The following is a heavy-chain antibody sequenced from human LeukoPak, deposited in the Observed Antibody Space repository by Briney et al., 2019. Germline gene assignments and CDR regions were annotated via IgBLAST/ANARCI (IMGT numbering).Heavy chain of an antibody. CDR2: IKSKTDGGTT. V-gene: IGHV3-15*01. CDR3: TTPIYCTGGVCYSSDFDY. Sequence: PGGSLRLSCAASGFTFSNAWMSWVRQAPGKGLEWVGRIKSKTDGGTTDYAAPVKGRFTISRGDSKNTLYLQMNSLKTEDTAVYYCTTPIYCTGGVCYSSDFDYWGQGTLVTVSS. D-gene: IGHD2-8*02. CDR1: GFTFSNAW. J-gene: IGHJ4*02.